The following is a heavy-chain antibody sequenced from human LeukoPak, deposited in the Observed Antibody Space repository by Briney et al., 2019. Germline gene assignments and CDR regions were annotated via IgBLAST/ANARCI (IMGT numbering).Heavy chain of an antibody. CDR1: GFTFNNYW. CDR2: IKPDGGEK. CDR3: ARWDNYYDVFDP. Sequence: PGGSLILSCAASGFTFNNYWMSWVRQAPGKGLEWVANIKPDGGEKYYVDSVKGRFTISRDNAKNSLYLQMNSLRAEDTAVYYCARWDNYYDVFDPWGQGTLVTVSS. D-gene: IGHD3-22*01. J-gene: IGHJ5*02. V-gene: IGHV3-7*01.